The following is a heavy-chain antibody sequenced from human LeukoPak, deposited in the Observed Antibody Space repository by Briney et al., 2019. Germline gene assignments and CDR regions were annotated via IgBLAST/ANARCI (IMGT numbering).Heavy chain of an antibody. CDR1: GYSISSGYY. CDR2: IYHSGST. D-gene: IGHD5-18*01. J-gene: IGHJ4*02. V-gene: IGHV4-38-2*02. Sequence: SETLSLTCTVSGYSISSGYYWGWDRPPPGKGLEWIGSIYHSGSTYYNPSLKSRVTISVDTSKNQFSLKLSSVTAADTAVYYCAHTALGYSYGLGLGYFDYWGQETLVTVSS. CDR3: AHTALGYSYGLGLGYFDY.